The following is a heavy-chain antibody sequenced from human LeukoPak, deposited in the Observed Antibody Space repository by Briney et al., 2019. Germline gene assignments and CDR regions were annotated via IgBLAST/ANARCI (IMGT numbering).Heavy chain of an antibody. J-gene: IGHJ6*03. D-gene: IGHD2-15*01. Sequence: KSSQTLSLTCTVSGGSISSGSYYWSWIRQPAGKGLEWIVRIYTSGSTNYSPSLKSRVTISVDTSKNQFSLKVNFVIAADTAVYYCARGPLGYCTGGNCYPSAFHYMDVWGKGTTVTVSS. V-gene: IGHV4-61*02. CDR3: ARGPLGYCTGGNCYPSAFHYMDV. CDR2: IYTSGST. CDR1: GGSISSGSYY.